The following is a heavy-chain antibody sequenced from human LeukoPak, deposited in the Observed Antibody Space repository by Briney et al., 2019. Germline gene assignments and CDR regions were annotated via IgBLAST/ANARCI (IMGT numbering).Heavy chain of an antibody. CDR3: AMTDLTYYFDY. Sequence: SLKVSCKVSGYTFTGYFMHWVRQAPGQGLEWMGWINPNSGDTNYAQKFQGRVTMTNDTSISTAYMELNRLRSDDTAVYYCAMTDLTYYFDYWGQGTLVTVSS. CDR1: GYTFTGYF. V-gene: IGHV1-2*02. D-gene: IGHD2-21*02. J-gene: IGHJ4*02. CDR2: INPNSGDT.